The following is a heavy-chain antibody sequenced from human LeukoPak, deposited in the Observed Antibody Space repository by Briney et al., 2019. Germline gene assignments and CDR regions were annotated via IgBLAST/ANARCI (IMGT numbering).Heavy chain of an antibody. CDR2: INHSGST. CDR3: ARKGGSAPNWFDP. V-gene: IGHV4-34*01. J-gene: IGHJ5*02. CDR1: GGSFSGYY. D-gene: IGHD3-10*01. Sequence: SETLSLTCAVYGGSFSGYYWSWIRQPPGKGLEWIGEINHSGSTNYNPSLKSRVTISVDTSKSQFSLKLSSVTAADTAVYYCARKGGSAPNWFDPWGQGTLVTVSS.